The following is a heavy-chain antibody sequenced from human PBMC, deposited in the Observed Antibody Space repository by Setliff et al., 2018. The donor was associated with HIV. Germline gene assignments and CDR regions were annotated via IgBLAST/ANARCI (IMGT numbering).Heavy chain of an antibody. J-gene: IGHJ6*03. Sequence: PSETLSLTCTRSGGAISGYYWSWIRQPPGKGREWIGYIYYSGSTYYNPSLKSRVTISVDTSKNQFSLKLSSVTAADTAVYYCARGYPVSYYYYMDVWGKGTTVTVSS. CDR2: IYYSGST. CDR3: ARGYPVSYYYYMDV. V-gene: IGHV4-59*06. D-gene: IGHD3-16*02. CDR1: GGAISGYY.